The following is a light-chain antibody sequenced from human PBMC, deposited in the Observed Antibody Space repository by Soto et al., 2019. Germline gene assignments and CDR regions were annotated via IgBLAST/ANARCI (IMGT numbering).Light chain of an antibody. J-gene: IGKJ1*01. CDR3: QQYGSSGT. CDR1: QSIRNY. CDR2: GAS. V-gene: IGKV3-20*01. Sequence: EFVLTQSQGTLSLSPGERATLSCRASQSIRNYLAWYQQKPGQAPRLLIYGASNRATGIPDRFSGSGSGTDFTLTISRLEPEDFAVDDCQQYGSSGTFGQGTKVDIK.